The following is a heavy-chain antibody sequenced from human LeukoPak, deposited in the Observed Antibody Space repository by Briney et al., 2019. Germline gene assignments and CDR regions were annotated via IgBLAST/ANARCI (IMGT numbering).Heavy chain of an antibody. J-gene: IGHJ1*01. CDR2: IDSRSSDI. V-gene: IGHV3-21*04. CDR3: AKDPNIAAAGTDPQYFQH. CDR1: GFTFTTYS. D-gene: IGHD6-13*01. Sequence: GGSLRLSCAASGFTFTTYSMNWVRQAPGKGLEWVSSIDSRSSDIYYTESVKGRFTISRDNAKNSLYLQMNSLRAEDTALYYCAKDPNIAAAGTDPQYFQHWGQGTLVTVSS.